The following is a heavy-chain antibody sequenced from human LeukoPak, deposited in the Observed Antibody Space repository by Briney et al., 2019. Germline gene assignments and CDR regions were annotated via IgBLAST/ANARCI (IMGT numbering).Heavy chain of an antibody. CDR3: ARVVGYFDWLPFDY. CDR1: GFTFSSYG. J-gene: IGHJ4*02. CDR2: ISYDGGNS. D-gene: IGHD3-9*01. Sequence: GGSLRLSCAASGFTFSSYGMHWVRQAPGKGLEWVTSISYDGGNSYHADSVKGRFTISRDNSKNTLYLQMNSLRAEDTAVYYCARVVGYFDWLPFDYWGQGTLVTVSS. V-gene: IGHV3-30*03.